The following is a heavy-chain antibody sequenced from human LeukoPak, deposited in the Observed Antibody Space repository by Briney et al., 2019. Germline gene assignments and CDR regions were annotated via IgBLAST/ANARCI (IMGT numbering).Heavy chain of an antibody. V-gene: IGHV4-34*01. D-gene: IGHD2-2*01. CDR3: ARGAIGYCSSTSCRNRGWFDP. CDR1: GGSFNGYY. Sequence: SETLSLTCAVYGGSFNGYYWSWLRQPPGKGLEWIVEINHRESNNLNTPLKSRVTISVDTSKSQFSLKLSSVPATDTAVYYCARGAIGYCSSTSCRNRGWFDPWGQGTLVTVSS. CDR2: INHRESN. J-gene: IGHJ5*02.